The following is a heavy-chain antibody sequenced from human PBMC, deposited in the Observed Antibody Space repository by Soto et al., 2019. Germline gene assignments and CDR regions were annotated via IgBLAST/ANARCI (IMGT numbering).Heavy chain of an antibody. D-gene: IGHD3-10*01. CDR2: IIPLAAIA. Sequence: QVQLVQSGAEVKKPGSSVKVSCKASGGTFSRYTINWGRQAPGQGLEWMGRIIPLAAIANYTQKFQGRVTITGDKSSTTAYMEMSSLRSDDTAVYYCARGSTIVRGAPSWFDPWGQGTLFTVAS. CDR1: GGTFSRYT. CDR3: ARGSTIVRGAPSWFDP. V-gene: IGHV1-69*02. J-gene: IGHJ5*02.